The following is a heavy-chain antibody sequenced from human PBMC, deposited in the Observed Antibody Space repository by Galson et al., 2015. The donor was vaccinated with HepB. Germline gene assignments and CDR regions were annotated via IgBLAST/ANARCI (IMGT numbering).Heavy chain of an antibody. CDR2: TYHSGET. CDR3: AGEGSYLDSSGNFSGAFDY. V-gene: IGHV4-31*03. CDR1: GGSISSGLYF. Sequence: TLSLTCIVSGGSISSGLYFWTWIRQHPGKGLEWIGYTYHSGETYYNPSLKSRVTISVDTSKNQFSLNLSSVTAADTAVYCCAGEGSYLDSSGNFSGAFDYWGQGTLVTVSS. D-gene: IGHD3-22*01. J-gene: IGHJ4*02.